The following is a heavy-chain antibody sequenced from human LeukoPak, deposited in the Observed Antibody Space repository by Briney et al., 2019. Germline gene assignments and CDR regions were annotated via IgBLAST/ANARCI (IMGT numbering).Heavy chain of an antibody. Sequence: SETLSLTCAVYGGSFSGYYWSWIRQPPGKGLEWIGEINHSGSTNYNPSLKSRVTISVDTSKNQFSLKLSSVTAADTAVYYCARGSIVVVPAAILRRGRNWFDPWGQGTLVTVSS. CDR1: GGSFSGYY. D-gene: IGHD2-2*02. J-gene: IGHJ5*02. CDR2: INHSGST. V-gene: IGHV4-34*01. CDR3: ARGSIVVVPAAILRRGRNWFDP.